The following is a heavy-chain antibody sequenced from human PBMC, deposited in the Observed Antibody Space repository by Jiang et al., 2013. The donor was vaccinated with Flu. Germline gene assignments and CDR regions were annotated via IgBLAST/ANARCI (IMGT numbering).Heavy chain of an antibody. J-gene: IGHJ4*02. CDR1: GDSFNIYY. D-gene: IGHD4-17*01. V-gene: IGHV4-59*08. CDR2: IYYSGTT. Sequence: LLKPSETLSLTCTVSGDSFNIYYWNWLRQTPGKGLEWLGYIYYSGTTQYNPSLQSRVSISVDSSRNQFSLKLRSVTAADTGVYYCARHRYSDHYFRYWSQGTLVTVSS. CDR3: ARHRYSDHYFRY.